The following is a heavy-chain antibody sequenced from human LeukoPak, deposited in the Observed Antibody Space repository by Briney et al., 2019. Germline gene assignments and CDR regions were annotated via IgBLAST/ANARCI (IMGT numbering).Heavy chain of an antibody. J-gene: IGHJ4*02. CDR3: AKDGKGAPVAGTGYFDY. D-gene: IGHD6-19*01. CDR1: GFTFSSYA. V-gene: IGHV3-23*01. Sequence: QPGASLRLSCAASGFTFSSYAMSWVRQAPGKGLEWVSVISGSAGNTYYADSVKGRFTISRDNSKNTLYLQMNSLRAEDTAIYYCAKDGKGAPVAGTGYFDYWGQGTLVTVSS. CDR2: ISGSAGNT.